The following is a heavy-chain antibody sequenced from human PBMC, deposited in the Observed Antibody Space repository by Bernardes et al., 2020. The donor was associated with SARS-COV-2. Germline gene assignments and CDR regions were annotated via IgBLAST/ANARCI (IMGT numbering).Heavy chain of an antibody. CDR2: IYYSGST. CDR3: AREGAVAGFDY. D-gene: IGHD6-19*01. J-gene: IGHJ4*02. V-gene: IGHV4-59*01. CDR1: GGSISSYY. Sequence: SETLSLTCTVSGGSISSYYWSWIRQPPGKGLEWIGYIYYSGSTNYNPSLKSRVTISVDTSKNQFSLKLSSVTAADTAVYYCAREGAVAGFDYWGQGTLVTVSS.